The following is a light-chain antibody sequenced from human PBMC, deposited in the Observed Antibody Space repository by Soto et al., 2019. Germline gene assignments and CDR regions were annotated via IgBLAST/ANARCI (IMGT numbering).Light chain of an antibody. CDR2: KVS. CDR1: QSLVHSDGNTY. V-gene: IGKV2-24*01. J-gene: IGKJ2*01. CDR3: MQATQYRPYT. Sequence: DIVLTQTPLSSPVTLVQPASISCRSSQSLVHSDGNTYLSWFHQRPGQPPRLLIDKVSNRFSGVPDRFSGSGAGTDFTLKISRVEAEDVGIYFCMQATQYRPYTFGQGTKLEIK.